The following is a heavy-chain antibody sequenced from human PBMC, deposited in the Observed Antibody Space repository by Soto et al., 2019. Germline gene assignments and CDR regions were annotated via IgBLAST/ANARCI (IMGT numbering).Heavy chain of an antibody. CDR2: IRQDGSEK. J-gene: IGHJ4*02. D-gene: IGHD4-17*01. CDR1: GFTCSSYW. CDR3: ARLPYGDILLYYFDY. V-gene: IGHV3-7*01. Sequence: GGSLRLSCAASGFTCSSYWMIWVRQAPGKGLEWVANIRQDGSEKYYVDSVKGRFTISRDNAKNSLYLQMNSLRAEDTAVYYCARLPYGDILLYYFDYWGQGTLVTVSS.